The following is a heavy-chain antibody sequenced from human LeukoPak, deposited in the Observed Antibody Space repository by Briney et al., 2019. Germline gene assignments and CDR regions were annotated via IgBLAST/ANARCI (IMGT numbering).Heavy chain of an antibody. D-gene: IGHD3-16*01. J-gene: IGHJ4*02. CDR1: DDSISSYY. Sequence: SETLSLTCTVSDDSISSYYRSWIRQPPGKGLEWIGYISYSGSTKFNPSLESRVTISLDTSKNQFSLKVTSVTAADTAVYYCARVGRGDHTWGSYSFDSWGQGSLVTVSS. CDR2: ISYSGST. V-gene: IGHV4-59*12. CDR3: ARVGRGDHTWGSYSFDS.